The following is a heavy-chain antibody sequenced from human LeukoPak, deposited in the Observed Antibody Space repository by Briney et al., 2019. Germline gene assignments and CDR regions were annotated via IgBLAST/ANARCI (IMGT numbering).Heavy chain of an antibody. CDR2: IYNSGST. CDR1: GGSINSHY. V-gene: IGHV4-59*11. D-gene: IGHD3-16*01. Sequence: SETLSLTCTVSGGSINSHYWSWIRQPPGKGLEWIGYIYNSGSTNYNPSLKSRVTISEDMSKNQFSLKLSSVTAADTAVYYCARVMITFGGVRVGYYGMDVWGQGTTVTVSS. J-gene: IGHJ6*02. CDR3: ARVMITFGGVRVGYYGMDV.